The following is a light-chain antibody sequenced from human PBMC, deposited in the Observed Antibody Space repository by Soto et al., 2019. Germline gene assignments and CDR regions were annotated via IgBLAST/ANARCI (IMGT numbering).Light chain of an antibody. Sequence: QSALTQPPSASGTPGQRVTISCSGSSSNIGSNTVNWYQQLPGTAPKLLIYSNNQRPSGVPDRFSGSKSGTSASLAISGLQSEDEADYYSAAWDDSLNGEVFGTGTKVTV. CDR1: SSNIGSNT. J-gene: IGLJ1*01. CDR3: AAWDDSLNGEV. CDR2: SNN. V-gene: IGLV1-44*01.